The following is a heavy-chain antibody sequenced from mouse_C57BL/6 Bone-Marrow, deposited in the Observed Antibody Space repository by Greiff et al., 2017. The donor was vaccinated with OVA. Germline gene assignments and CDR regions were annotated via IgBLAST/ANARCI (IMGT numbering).Heavy chain of an antibody. V-gene: IGHV5-15*01. J-gene: IGHJ1*03. CDR1: GFTFSDYG. Sequence: DVMLVESGGGLVQPGGSLKLSCAASGFTFSDYGMAWVRQAPRKGPEWVAFISNLAYSIYYADTVTGRFTISRENAKNTLYLEMSSLRSEDTAMYYCARQFDGYPYWYFDVWGTGTTVTVSS. CDR2: ISNLAYSI. CDR3: ARQFDGYPYWYFDV. D-gene: IGHD2-3*01.